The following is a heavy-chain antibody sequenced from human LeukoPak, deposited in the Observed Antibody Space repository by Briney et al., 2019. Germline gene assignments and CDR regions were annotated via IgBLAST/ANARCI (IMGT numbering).Heavy chain of an antibody. V-gene: IGHV3-64*01. D-gene: IGHD3-22*01. CDR3: ARAIHSSGYPPVDY. CDR2: ISSDGGST. J-gene: IGHJ4*02. CDR1: GFIFSTYA. Sequence: GGSLRLSCAASGFIFSTYAMHWVRQAPGKGLEFVSSISSDGGSTFYENSVKGRFTISRDDSKNTLYLQMGRLRGEDMAVYYCARAIHSSGYPPVDYWGQGTLVTVSS.